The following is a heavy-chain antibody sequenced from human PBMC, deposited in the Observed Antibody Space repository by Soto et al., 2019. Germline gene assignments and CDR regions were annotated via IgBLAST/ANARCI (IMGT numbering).Heavy chain of an antibody. D-gene: IGHD3-10*01. CDR1: GYTFTGYY. J-gene: IGHJ3*02. CDR2: INSNSGGT. Sequence: ASVKVSCKASGYTFTGYYMHWVRQAPGQGLEWMGWINSNSGGTKYAQKFQGRVTMTRDTSISTAYMELRRLRSDDTAVYYCARDLEGRGSFDIWGKGTMVTVSS. V-gene: IGHV1-2*02. CDR3: ARDLEGRGSFDI.